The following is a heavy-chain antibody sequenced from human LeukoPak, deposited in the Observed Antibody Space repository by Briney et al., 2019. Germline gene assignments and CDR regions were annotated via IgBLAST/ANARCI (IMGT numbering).Heavy chain of an antibody. CDR1: GFSFSNYW. CDR3: ARAMDSSSSRYQAFEY. Sequence: GGSLRLSCATSGFSFSNYWMSWVRQAPGKGLEWVASIKQDESERYYVDSVKGRFTISRDGAKDSLYLQMNNLRAEDTAVYYCARAMDSSSSRYQAFEYWGQGTPVTVSS. V-gene: IGHV3-7*01. J-gene: IGHJ4*02. CDR2: IKQDESER. D-gene: IGHD2-2*01.